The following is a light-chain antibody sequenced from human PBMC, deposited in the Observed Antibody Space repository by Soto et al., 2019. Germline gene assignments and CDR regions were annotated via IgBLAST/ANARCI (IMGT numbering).Light chain of an antibody. CDR2: EVS. V-gene: IGLV2-14*01. CDR1: SSDVGGYNY. CDR3: SSYTSSSTLYV. Sequence: QSALTQPASVSGSPGQSITISCTGTSSDVGGYNYVSWYQQHPGKAPKLMIYEVSNRPSGVSNRFSGSKSGNTASLTISVLQAEDEADYYCSSYTSSSTLYVFRTGTKLTVL. J-gene: IGLJ1*01.